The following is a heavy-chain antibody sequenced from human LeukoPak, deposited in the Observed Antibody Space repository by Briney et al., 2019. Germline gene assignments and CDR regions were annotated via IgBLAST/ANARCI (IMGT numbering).Heavy chain of an antibody. D-gene: IGHD6-13*01. Sequence: ASVKVSCKASGYTFSNYGISWVRQAPGQGLECMGWISDYNGNTNYAQKFQGRVTKTTDTSTSTAYMELRSLRYDDTAVYYCARRHSSSWYVGDYWGQGTLVTVSS. V-gene: IGHV1-18*01. J-gene: IGHJ4*02. CDR2: ISDYNGNT. CDR3: ARRHSSSWYVGDY. CDR1: GYTFSNYG.